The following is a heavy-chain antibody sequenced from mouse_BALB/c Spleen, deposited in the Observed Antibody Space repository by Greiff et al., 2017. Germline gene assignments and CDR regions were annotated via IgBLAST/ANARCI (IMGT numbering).Heavy chain of an antibody. CDR1: GFTFSSYT. Sequence: VQLKQSGGGLVQPGGSLKLSCAASGFTFSSYTMSWVRQTPEKRLEWVAYISNGGGSTYYPDTVKGRFTISRDNAKNTLYLQMSSLKSEDTAMYYCARHNLTGTVFAYWGQGTLVTVSA. CDR2: ISNGGGST. J-gene: IGHJ3*01. V-gene: IGHV5-12-2*01. D-gene: IGHD4-1*01. CDR3: ARHNLTGTVFAY.